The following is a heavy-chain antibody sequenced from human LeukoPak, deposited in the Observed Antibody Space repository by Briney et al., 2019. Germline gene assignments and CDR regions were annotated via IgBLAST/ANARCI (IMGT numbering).Heavy chain of an antibody. D-gene: IGHD4-17*01. CDR3: ARDPNGDYIGAFEF. Sequence: GGSLRLSCAASGFTFSNYAVMWVRQAPGQGLEWVSAFTSGGSPRYADSVKGRFTISRDNSQNTLYLQMNSLKTEDTAQYFFARDPNGDYIGAFEFWGQGTRVTVSS. J-gene: IGHJ3*01. CDR1: GFTFSNYA. V-gene: IGHV3-23*01. CDR2: FTSGGSP.